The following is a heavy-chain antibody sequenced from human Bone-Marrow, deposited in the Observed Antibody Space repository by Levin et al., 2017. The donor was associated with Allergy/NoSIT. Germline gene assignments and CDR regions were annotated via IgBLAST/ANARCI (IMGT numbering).Heavy chain of an antibody. Sequence: PSQTLSLTCTVSCGSISSGGHHWSWIRQHPGKGLEWIGYIYNSGSTYYNPSLKSRVMISVDTSKNQFSLKVSSVTAADTAVYYCAREDGSTFDYWGQGTLVTVSS. CDR3: AREDGSTFDY. J-gene: IGHJ4*02. CDR2: IYNSGST. CDR1: CGSISSGGHH. D-gene: IGHD2-2*03. V-gene: IGHV4-31*03.